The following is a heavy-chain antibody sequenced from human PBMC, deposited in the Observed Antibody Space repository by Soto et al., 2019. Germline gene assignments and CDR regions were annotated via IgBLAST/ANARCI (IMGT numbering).Heavy chain of an antibody. J-gene: IGHJ6*02. CDR2: IWYDGSNK. CDR3: ARIVGATRHYYYYGMDV. Sequence: GGSLRLSCAASGFTFSGYGMHWVRQAPGKGLEWVAVIWYDGSNKYYADSVKGRFTISRDNSKNTLYLQMNSLRAEDTAVYYCARIVGATRHYYYYGMDVRGQGTTVTVSS. CDR1: GFTFSGYG. V-gene: IGHV3-33*01. D-gene: IGHD1-26*01.